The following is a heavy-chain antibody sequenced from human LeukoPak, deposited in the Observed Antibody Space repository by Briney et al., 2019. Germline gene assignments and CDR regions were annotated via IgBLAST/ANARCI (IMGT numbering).Heavy chain of an antibody. Sequence: ASVTVSCKASGYTFTGYYMHWVRQAPGQGLEWMGWINPNSGGTNYAQKFQGRVTMTRDTSISTAYMALSRLRSDEPPVYYCAMGQGLDLYCDYYYMDVWRKGTTVSVSS. CDR3: AMGQGLDLYCDYYYMDV. V-gene: IGHV1-2*02. CDR1: GYTFTGYY. D-gene: IGHD6-19*01. CDR2: INPNSGGT. J-gene: IGHJ6*03.